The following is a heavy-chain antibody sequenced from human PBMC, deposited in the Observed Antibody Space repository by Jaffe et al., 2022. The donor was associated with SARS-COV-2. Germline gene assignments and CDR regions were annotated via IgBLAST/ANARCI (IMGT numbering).Heavy chain of an antibody. CDR3: ARGHVEYNWNYVRSNWFDP. Sequence: QVQLVQSGAEVKKPGASVKVSCKASGYTFTSYDINWVRQATGQGLEWMGWMNPNSGNTGYAQKFQGRVTMTRNTSISTAYMELSSLRSEDTAVYYCARGHVEYNWNYVRSNWFDPWGQGTLVTVSS. J-gene: IGHJ5*02. CDR1: GYTFTSYD. V-gene: IGHV1-8*01. CDR2: MNPNSGNT. D-gene: IGHD1-7*01.